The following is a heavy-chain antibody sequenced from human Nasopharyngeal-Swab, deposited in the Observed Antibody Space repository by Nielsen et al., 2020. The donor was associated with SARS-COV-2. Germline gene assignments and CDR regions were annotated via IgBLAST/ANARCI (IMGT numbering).Heavy chain of an antibody. CDR3: AKALTPYVWGSYRYMDY. D-gene: IGHD3-16*02. CDR2: ISASGGST. V-gene: IGHV3-23*01. J-gene: IGHJ4*02. Sequence: WIRQPPGKGLEWVSAISASGGSTYYADSVKGRFTISRDYSKTTLYLQMNSLRAEDTAVYYCAKALTPYVWGSYRYMDYWGQGTLVTRLL.